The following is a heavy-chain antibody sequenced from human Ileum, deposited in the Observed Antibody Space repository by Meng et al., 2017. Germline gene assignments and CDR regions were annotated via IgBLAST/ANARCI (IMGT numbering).Heavy chain of an antibody. CDR2: VNYNGVT. J-gene: IGHJ4*02. CDR3: TTKRSWSDFGYFDA. D-gene: IGHD1-26*01. CDR1: SGSVRRLCGY. Sequence: LPQSGPGLARTPETRPPPCTLFSGSVRRLCGYWCCIRHSQGRRLVWIGDVNYNGVTNYYNSLRSRITTSIEATKNKYSLKLSSATAADKALYYCTTKRSWSDFGYFDAWGQGTLVTVSS. V-gene: IGHV4-61*01.